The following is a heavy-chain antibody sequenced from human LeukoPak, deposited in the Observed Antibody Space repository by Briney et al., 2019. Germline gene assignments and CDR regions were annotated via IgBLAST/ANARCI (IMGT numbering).Heavy chain of an antibody. J-gene: IGHJ4*02. D-gene: IGHD2-15*01. CDR2: IYSGGST. Sequence: PGGSLRLSCAASGLTVSSNYMSWVRQAPGKGLEWVSVIYSGGSTYYADSVKGRFTISRDNSKNTLYLQMNSLRAEDTAVYYCARSGFVGNSFDYWGQGTLVTVSS. CDR3: ARSGFVGNSFDY. V-gene: IGHV3-53*01. CDR1: GLTVSSNY.